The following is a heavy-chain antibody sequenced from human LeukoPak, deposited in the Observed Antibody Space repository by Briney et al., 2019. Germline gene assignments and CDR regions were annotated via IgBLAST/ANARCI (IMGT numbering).Heavy chain of an antibody. D-gene: IGHD2-21*02. CDR2: INYGGSDR. J-gene: IGHJ4*02. CDR3: TRGDPDY. Sequence: GGALRLSCAASGFTFSGYWMQWVRQAPGKGLQWVANINYGGSDRYYVDSVKGRFTISRDNAKNSLYLQMNSLTVETTAVYYCTRGDPDYWGQGTLVTVSS. CDR1: GFTFSGYW. V-gene: IGHV3-7*01.